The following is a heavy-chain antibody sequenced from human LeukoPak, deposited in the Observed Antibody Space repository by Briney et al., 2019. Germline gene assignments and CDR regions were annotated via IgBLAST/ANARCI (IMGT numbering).Heavy chain of an antibody. CDR1: GGSISSSSYC. V-gene: IGHV4-39*01. CDR3: ARRGYSYGYRYYYYYMDV. D-gene: IGHD5-18*01. CDR2: ICFSGST. Sequence: SETLSLTCTVSGGSISSSSYCWGWIRQPPGKGLEWIGNICFSGSTYSNPSLKSRVTISVDTSKNQFSLKLSSVTAADTAVYYCARRGYSYGYRYYYYYMDVWGKGTTVTISS. J-gene: IGHJ6*03.